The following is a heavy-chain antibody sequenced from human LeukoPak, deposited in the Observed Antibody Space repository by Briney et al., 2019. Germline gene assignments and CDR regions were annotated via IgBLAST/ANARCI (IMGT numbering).Heavy chain of an antibody. V-gene: IGHV3-30*18. Sequence: GGSLRLSCAASGFTFSSYGMHWVRQAPGKGLEWVAVISYDGSNKYYADSVKGRFTISRDNSKNTLYLQMNSLRAEDTAVYYCAKAPYYGSGDYYFDYWGQGTLVTVSS. J-gene: IGHJ4*02. CDR1: GFTFSSYG. CDR3: AKAPYYGSGDYYFDY. CDR2: ISYDGSNK. D-gene: IGHD3-10*01.